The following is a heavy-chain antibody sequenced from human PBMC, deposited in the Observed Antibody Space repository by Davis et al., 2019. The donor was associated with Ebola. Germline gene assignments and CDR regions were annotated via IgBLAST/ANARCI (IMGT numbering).Heavy chain of an antibody. J-gene: IGHJ4*02. V-gene: IGHV4-59*08. CDR3: ARVLKYYYDSSGYSAPYYFDY. D-gene: IGHD3-22*01. CDR1: GGSISTYY. Sequence: MPSETLSLTCTVSGGSISTYYWSWIRQPPGKGLEWIGYIHYSGNTYYSPSLNSRVTMSVDTSRNQFSLKLTSVTAADTAVYYCARVLKYYYDSSGYSAPYYFDYWGQGTLVTVSS. CDR2: IHYSGNT.